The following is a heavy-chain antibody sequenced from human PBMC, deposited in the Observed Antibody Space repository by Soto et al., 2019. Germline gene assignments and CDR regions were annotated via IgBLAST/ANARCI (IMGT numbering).Heavy chain of an antibody. CDR3: ATQRGVSSLDY. J-gene: IGHJ4*02. Sequence: ASVKVSCKVSGYTLTALSMPWVRQSPGKGLEWLGGFDPEDGETDYSRKFQGRGTMTEDTSTDTAYMELSSLRSEDTAVYYCATQRGVSSLDYWGQGTLGTVSS. D-gene: IGHD2-8*01. V-gene: IGHV1-24*01. CDR1: GYTLTALS. CDR2: FDPEDGET.